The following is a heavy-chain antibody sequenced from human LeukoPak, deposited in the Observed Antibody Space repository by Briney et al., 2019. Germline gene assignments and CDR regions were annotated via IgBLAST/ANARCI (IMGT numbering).Heavy chain of an antibody. J-gene: IGHJ6*03. CDR3: ARHPPRWPNGHYYYMDV. V-gene: IGHV4-4*02. Sequence: KPSGTLSLTCAVSGGSGGSISSSNYWSWVRQPPGKGLEWIGEIYHSGSTNYNPSLKSRVTISVDTSKNQFSLKLSSVTAADTAVYYCARHPPRWPNGHYYYMDVWGKGTTVTVSS. CDR1: GGSGGSISSSNY. CDR2: IYHSGST. D-gene: IGHD5-24*01.